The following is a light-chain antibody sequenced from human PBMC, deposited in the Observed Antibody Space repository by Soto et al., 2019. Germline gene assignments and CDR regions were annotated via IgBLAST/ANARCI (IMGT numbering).Light chain of an antibody. CDR3: QQYNRWPLT. CDR2: DAS. Sequence: EFVLTQSPGTLSLSPGERATLSCRASQTVRNNYLAWYQQKPGQAPRLLIYDASSRATGIPDRFSGGGSGTEFTLTISSLQSEDFAVYYCQQYNRWPLTFGGGTKVDIK. CDR1: QTVRNNY. J-gene: IGKJ4*01. V-gene: IGKV3-20*01.